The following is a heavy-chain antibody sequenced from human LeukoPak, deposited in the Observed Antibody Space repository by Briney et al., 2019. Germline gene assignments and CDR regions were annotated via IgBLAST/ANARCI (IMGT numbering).Heavy chain of an antibody. Sequence: PGRCLTLSCAASAPTFSSYATNCVSQPPGDWLGWVSSISVSGASTYYGESVKGRFTFSRASSNSTLYLQINNMRAEDTALYDCARGEVVPAAFSASDYWGQGTLVTVSS. J-gene: IGHJ4*02. CDR1: APTFSSYA. V-gene: IGHV3-23*01. CDR3: ARGEVVPAAFSASDY. CDR2: ISVSGAST. D-gene: IGHD2-2*01.